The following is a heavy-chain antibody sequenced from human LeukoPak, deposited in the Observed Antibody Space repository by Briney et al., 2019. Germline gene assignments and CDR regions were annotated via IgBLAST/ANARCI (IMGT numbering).Heavy chain of an antibody. D-gene: IGHD3-9*01. CDR1: GVTFSSYA. CDR3: ARDVYDILAGYPDYYGMDV. J-gene: IGHJ6*02. CDR2: IIPILGIA. V-gene: IGHV1-69*04. Sequence: SGVTFSSYAISWVRQAPGQGLEWMGRIIPILGIANYAQKFQGRVTITADKSTSTAYMQLSSLRSEDTAVYYCARDVYDILAGYPDYYGMDVWGQGTTVTVSS.